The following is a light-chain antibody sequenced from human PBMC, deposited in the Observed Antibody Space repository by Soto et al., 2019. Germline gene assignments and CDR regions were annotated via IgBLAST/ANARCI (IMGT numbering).Light chain of an antibody. J-gene: IGKJ1*01. CDR2: GAS. Sequence: EIVMTQSPATLSVSPGEGVTLSCRASQSISSNLAWYQQKPGQAPRLLISGASTGATGIPARFSGSGSGTEFTLTISSLQSEDFAIYYCQQYTDWPRTFGLGTKVDIK. CDR3: QQYTDWPRT. CDR1: QSISSN. V-gene: IGKV3-15*01.